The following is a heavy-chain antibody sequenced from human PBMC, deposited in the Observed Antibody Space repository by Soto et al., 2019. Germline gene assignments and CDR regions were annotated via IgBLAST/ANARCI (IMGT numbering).Heavy chain of an antibody. V-gene: IGHV3-48*01. D-gene: IGHD3-22*01. CDR1: GFTFSSYS. Sequence: EVQLVESGGGVVQPGGSLRLSCAASGFTFSSYSMNWVRQAPGKGLEWVSYISSSSSTVYYADSVKGRFTISRDNAKNSLYLQMNSLIAEDTAVYYCARGAYYYDSSGLSYWGQGTLVTVSS. CDR3: ARGAYYYDSSGLSY. CDR2: ISSSSSTV. J-gene: IGHJ4*02.